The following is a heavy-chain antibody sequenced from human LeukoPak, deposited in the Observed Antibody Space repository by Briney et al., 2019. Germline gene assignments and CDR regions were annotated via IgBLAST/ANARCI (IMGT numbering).Heavy chain of an antibody. J-gene: IGHJ4*02. V-gene: IGHV4-59*01. CDR1: GGSISSYY. Sequence: PSETLSLTCTVSGGSISSYYWSWIRQPPGKGLEWIGYIYYSGSTNYNPSLKSRVTILVDTSKNQFSLKLSSVTAADTAVYYCARGGMATIRYWGQGTLVTVSS. CDR3: ARGGMATIRY. CDR2: IYYSGST. D-gene: IGHD5-24*01.